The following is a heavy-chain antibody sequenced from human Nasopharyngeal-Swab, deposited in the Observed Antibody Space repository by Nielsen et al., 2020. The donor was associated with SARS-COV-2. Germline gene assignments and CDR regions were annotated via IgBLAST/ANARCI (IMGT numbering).Heavy chain of an antibody. V-gene: IGHV4-61*02. D-gene: IGHD2-15*01. CDR3: ARMTVVVVAATPAFDI. J-gene: IGHJ3*02. Sequence: SETLSLTCTVSGGSISSGSYYWSWIRQPAGKGLEWIGRIYTSGSTNYNPSLKSRVTTSVDTSKNQFSLKLSSVTAADTAVYYCARMTVVVVAATPAFDIWGQGTMVTVSS. CDR1: GGSISSGSYY. CDR2: IYTSGST.